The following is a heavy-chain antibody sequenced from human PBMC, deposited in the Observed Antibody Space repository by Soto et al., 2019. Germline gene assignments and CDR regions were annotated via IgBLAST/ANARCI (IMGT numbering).Heavy chain of an antibody. Sequence: ASVKVSCKASGYTFTGYYIHWVRQAPGQGLEWLGWINPNSGGTNYAQKFQAGVTMTRDTSISTAYMEVSRLTSDDTAVYYCARDIASRWFGDKSQGSYGMDVWGQGTTVTVSS. V-gene: IGHV1-2*02. D-gene: IGHD3-10*01. J-gene: IGHJ6*02. CDR3: ARDIASRWFGDKSQGSYGMDV. CDR2: INPNSGGT. CDR1: GYTFTGYY.